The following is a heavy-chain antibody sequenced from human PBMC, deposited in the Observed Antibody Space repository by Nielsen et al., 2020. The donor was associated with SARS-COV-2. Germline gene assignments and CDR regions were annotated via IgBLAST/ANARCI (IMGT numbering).Heavy chain of an antibody. J-gene: IGHJ4*02. CDR2: IYYSGST. CDR3: ARQTAWFSGPSYYFDY. V-gene: IGHV4-39*01. CDR1: GGSISSGSYY. D-gene: IGHD1-26*01. Sequence: SETLSLTCTVSGGSISSGSYYWSWIRQPPGKGLEWIGSIYYSGSTYYNPSLKSRVTISVDTSKNQFSLKLSSVTAADTAVYYCARQTAWFSGPSYYFDYWGQGTLVTVSS.